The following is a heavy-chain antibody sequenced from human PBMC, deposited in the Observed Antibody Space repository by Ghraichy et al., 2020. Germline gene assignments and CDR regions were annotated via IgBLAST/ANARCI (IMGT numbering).Heavy chain of an antibody. CDR2: ISVSGATT. V-gene: IGHV3-23*01. Sequence: SCAASGFTFSNYAMSWVRQAPGKGLEWVSAISVSGATTYFADSVKGRFTISRDNSKNTLYLQMNSLRAEDTAVYYFAKDRYDSPRYGMDVWGQGTTVTVSS. J-gene: IGHJ6*02. D-gene: IGHD3-22*01. CDR3: AKDRYDSPRYGMDV. CDR1: GFTFSNYA.